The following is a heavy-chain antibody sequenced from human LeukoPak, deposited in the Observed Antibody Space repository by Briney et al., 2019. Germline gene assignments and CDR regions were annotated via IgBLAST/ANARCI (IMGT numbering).Heavy chain of an antibody. CDR2: IYYSGST. J-gene: IGHJ6*03. CDR1: GGSISSYY. Sequence: SETLSLTCTVSGGSISSYYWSWIRQPPGKGLEWIGYIYYSGSTNYNPPLKSRVTISVDTSKNRFSLKLSSVTAADTAVYYCARGRPYYDFWSGYYSYMDVWGKGTTVTVSS. D-gene: IGHD3-3*01. CDR3: ARGRPYYDFWSGYYSYMDV. V-gene: IGHV4-59*01.